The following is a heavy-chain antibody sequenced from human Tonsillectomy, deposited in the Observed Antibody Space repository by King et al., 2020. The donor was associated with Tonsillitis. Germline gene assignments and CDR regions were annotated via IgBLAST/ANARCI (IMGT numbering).Heavy chain of an antibody. CDR3: ARGGFYSGRYGY. J-gene: IGHJ4*02. Sequence: QLQESGPGLVKPSETLSLTCAVSGYSISSGYYWGWIRQPPGKGLEWIGSIYHSGSTYYNPYLKSRVTISGDTSKNQCSLKLGSVIAADTAVYYCARGGFYSGRYGYWGQGTLVTVSS. D-gene: IGHD1-26*01. CDR2: IYHSGST. V-gene: IGHV4-38-2*01. CDR1: GYSISSGYY.